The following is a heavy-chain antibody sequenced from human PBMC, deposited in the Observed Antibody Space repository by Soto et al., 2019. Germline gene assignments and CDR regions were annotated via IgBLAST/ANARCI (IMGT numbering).Heavy chain of an antibody. V-gene: IGHV3-74*01. Sequence: PGGSLRLSCAASGFTFSSYWMHWVRQAPGKGLVWVSRINSDGSSTSYADSVKGRFTISRDNAKNTLYLQMNSLRAEDTAVYYCARDPLRYFDWPTYSSYYGMDVWGQGTTVTVSS. D-gene: IGHD3-9*01. CDR2: INSDGSST. CDR3: ARDPLRYFDWPTYSSYYGMDV. CDR1: GFTFSSYW. J-gene: IGHJ6*02.